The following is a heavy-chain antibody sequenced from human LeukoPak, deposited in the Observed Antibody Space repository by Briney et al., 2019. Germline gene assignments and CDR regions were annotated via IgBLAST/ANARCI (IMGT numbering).Heavy chain of an antibody. CDR2: IIPIFGTA. CDR3: ARDRGDCSSTSCYFDY. J-gene: IGHJ4*02. CDR1: GGTFSSYA. D-gene: IGHD2-2*01. V-gene: IGHV1-69*13. Sequence: SVKVSCKASGGTFSSYAISWVRQAPGQGLEWMGGIIPIFGTANYAQKFQGRVTITADESTSTAYIELSSLRSEDTAVYYCARDRGDCSSTSCYFDYWGQGTLVTVSS.